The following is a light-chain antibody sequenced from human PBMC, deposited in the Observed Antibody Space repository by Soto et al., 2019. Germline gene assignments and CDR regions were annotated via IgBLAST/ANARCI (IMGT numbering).Light chain of an antibody. CDR2: DAS. CDR3: QQFHSFPIT. Sequence: DIQMTQSPSTLSASAGDRVTITCRASQSITIWLAWYQQKPGKPPKLLIYDASNLESGVPSRFSGSGSGTEFTLTISSLQPDDFATYYCQQFHSFPITFGQGTRLEIK. J-gene: IGKJ5*01. V-gene: IGKV1-5*01. CDR1: QSITIW.